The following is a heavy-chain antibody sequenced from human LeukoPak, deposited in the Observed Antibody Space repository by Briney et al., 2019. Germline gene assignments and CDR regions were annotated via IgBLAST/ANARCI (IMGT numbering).Heavy chain of an antibody. CDR3: APTVVITDPLDY. D-gene: IGHD3-22*01. V-gene: IGHV3-30*04. Sequence: GGSLRLSCAASGFTFSSYAMHWVRQAPGKGLEWVAVISYDGSNKYYADSVKGRFTISRDNSKNTLYLQMNSLRAEDTAVYYCAPTVVITDPLDYWGQGTLVTVSS. CDR1: GFTFSSYA. CDR2: ISYDGSNK. J-gene: IGHJ4*02.